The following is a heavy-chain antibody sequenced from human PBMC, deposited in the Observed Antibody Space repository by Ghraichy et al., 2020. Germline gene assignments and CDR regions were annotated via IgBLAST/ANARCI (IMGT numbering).Heavy chain of an antibody. Sequence: SETLSLTCAVYGGSFSGYYWSWIRQPPGKGLEWIGEINHSGSTNYNPSLKSRVTISVDTSKNQFSLKLSSVTAADTAVYYCAGLYGSGSYQPPLFDYWGQGTLVTVSS. CDR2: INHSGST. CDR1: GGSFSGYY. V-gene: IGHV4-34*01. D-gene: IGHD3-10*01. CDR3: AGLYGSGSYQPPLFDY. J-gene: IGHJ4*02.